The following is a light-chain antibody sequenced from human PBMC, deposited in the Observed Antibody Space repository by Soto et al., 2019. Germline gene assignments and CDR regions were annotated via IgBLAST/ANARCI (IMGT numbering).Light chain of an antibody. Sequence: QSALTQPASVSGSPGQAITISCTGTSSDIGSYNYVSWYQQHPGKVPKLIIYDVTNRPSGVSNRFSGSKSGNTASLTISGLHAEEEADYYCSSYTEISTVIFGGGTKLTVL. CDR3: SSYTEISTVI. J-gene: IGLJ2*01. V-gene: IGLV2-14*03. CDR2: DVT. CDR1: SSDIGSYNY.